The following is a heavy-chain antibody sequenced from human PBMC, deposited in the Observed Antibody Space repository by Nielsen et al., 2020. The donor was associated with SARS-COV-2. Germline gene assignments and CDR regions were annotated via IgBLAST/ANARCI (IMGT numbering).Heavy chain of an antibody. CDR3: ARDRGFFDTMVRGVRFYYYYMDV. CDR2: INHSGST. J-gene: IGHJ6*03. V-gene: IGHV4-34*01. D-gene: IGHD3-10*01. Sequence: WIRQPPGKGLEWIGEINHSGSTNYNPSLKSRVTISVDTSKNQFSLKLSSVTAADTAVYYCARDRGFFDTMVRGVRFYYYYMDVWGKGTTVTVSS.